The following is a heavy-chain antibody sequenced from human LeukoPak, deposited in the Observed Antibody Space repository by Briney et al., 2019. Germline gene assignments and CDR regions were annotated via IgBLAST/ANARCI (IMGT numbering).Heavy chain of an antibody. CDR3: AIWVPAAGFDY. CDR1: GGTFSSYA. D-gene: IGHD2-2*01. Sequence: GASVKVSCKASGGTFSSYAISWVRQAPGQGLEWMGGIIPIFGTANYAQKFQGRVTITADESTSTAYMELSSLRSEDTAAYYCAIWVPAAGFDYWGQGTLVTVSS. V-gene: IGHV1-69*01. J-gene: IGHJ4*02. CDR2: IIPIFGTA.